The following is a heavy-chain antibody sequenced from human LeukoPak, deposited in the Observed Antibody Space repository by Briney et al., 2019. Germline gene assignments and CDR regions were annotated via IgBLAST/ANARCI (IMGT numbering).Heavy chain of an antibody. CDR2: INHSGST. CDR1: GGSISSSSYY. V-gene: IGHV4-39*07. J-gene: IGHJ4*02. Sequence: SETLSLTCTVSGGSISSSSYYWGWIRQPPGKGLEWIGEINHSGSTNYNPSLKSRVTISVDTSKNQFSLKLSSVTAADTAVYYCARGLEATVTKGDYWGQGTLVTVSS. CDR3: ARGLEATVTKGDY. D-gene: IGHD4-17*01.